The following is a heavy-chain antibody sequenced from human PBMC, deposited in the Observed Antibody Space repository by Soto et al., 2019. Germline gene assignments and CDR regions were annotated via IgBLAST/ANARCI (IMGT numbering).Heavy chain of an antibody. CDR1: GFTFSSYA. CDR3: AKDTMITFGGVIVPGFDY. CDR2: ISGSGGST. D-gene: IGHD3-16*02. J-gene: IGHJ4*02. V-gene: IGHV3-23*01. Sequence: PGGSLRLSCAASGFTFSSYAMSWVRQAPGKGLEWVSAISGSGGSTYYADSVKGRFTISRDNSKNTLYLQMNSLRAEDTAVYYCAKDTMITFGGVIVPGFDYWGQGTLVTVSS.